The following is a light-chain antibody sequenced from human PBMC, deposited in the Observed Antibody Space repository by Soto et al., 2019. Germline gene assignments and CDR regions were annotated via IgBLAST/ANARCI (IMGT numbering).Light chain of an antibody. J-gene: IGKJ1*01. Sequence: DIQMTQSPSTLSASVGDSVTLTCRASQSISSWLAWYQQKPGKAPKLLIYKASILESAVPSRFSGSGFGTGFTLTITSLEPDDFATYYCQQYETYWTFGQGTKVEFK. CDR2: KAS. CDR3: QQYETYWT. V-gene: IGKV1-5*03. CDR1: QSISSW.